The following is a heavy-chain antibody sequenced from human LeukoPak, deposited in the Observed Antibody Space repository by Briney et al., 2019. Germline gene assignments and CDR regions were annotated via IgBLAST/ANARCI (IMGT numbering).Heavy chain of an antibody. CDR1: GFTFSSYA. V-gene: IGHV3-23*01. J-gene: IGHJ4*02. D-gene: IGHD4-23*01. CDR3: AKVAGGVATDY. CDR2: INTSGDTT. Sequence: PGGSLRLSCAASGFTFSSYAMTWVRQAPGKGLEWVSSINTSGDTTYYADSVKGRFTISRDNSKNTVYLQMNTLSAEDTAVYYCAKVAGGVATDYWGQGALVIVSS.